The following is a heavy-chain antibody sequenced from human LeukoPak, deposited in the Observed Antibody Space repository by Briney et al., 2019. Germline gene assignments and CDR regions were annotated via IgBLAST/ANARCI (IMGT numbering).Heavy chain of an antibody. CDR3: ARARNYYYGSGSYYLFAFDI. D-gene: IGHD3-10*01. CDR1: GFTFSSYW. V-gene: IGHV3-74*01. Sequence: GGSLRLSCAASGFTFSSYWMHWVRQAPGKGLVWVSRINSDGSSTSYADSVKGRFTISRDNAKNTLYLQMNSLRAEDTAVHYCARARNYYYGSGSYYLFAFDIWGQGTMVAVSS. J-gene: IGHJ3*02. CDR2: INSDGSST.